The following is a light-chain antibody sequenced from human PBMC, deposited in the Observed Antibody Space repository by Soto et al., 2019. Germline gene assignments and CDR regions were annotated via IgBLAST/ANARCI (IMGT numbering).Light chain of an antibody. J-gene: IGKJ3*01. Sequence: EIVLTQSPATLSLSPGERATLSCRASQSVSSYLAWYQQKPGQAPRLLIYDASNRATGIPARFSGSWSGTDFTLTISSLEPEDFADYYCQPRSNWPTFGPGTKVDIK. CDR2: DAS. V-gene: IGKV3-11*01. CDR3: QPRSNWPT. CDR1: QSVSSY.